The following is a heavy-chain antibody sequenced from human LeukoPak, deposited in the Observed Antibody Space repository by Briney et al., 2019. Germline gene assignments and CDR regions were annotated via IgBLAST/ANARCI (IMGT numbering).Heavy chain of an antibody. J-gene: IGHJ3*02. Sequence: SETLSLTCTVSGGSMSSYYWNWIRQPPGKGLEWIGWIYSGGITNYNPSLKSRVTISVDTSKIQFSLKLSSVTAADTAVYYCARDPDLIEDIVVVPAALPAFDIWGQGTMVTVSS. CDR1: GGSMSSYY. D-gene: IGHD2-2*01. CDR3: ARDPDLIEDIVVVPAALPAFDI. CDR2: IYSGGIT. V-gene: IGHV4-59*01.